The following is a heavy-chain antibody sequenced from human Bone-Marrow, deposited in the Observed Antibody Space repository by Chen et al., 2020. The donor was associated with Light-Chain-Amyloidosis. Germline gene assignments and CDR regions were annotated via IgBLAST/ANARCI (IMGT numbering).Heavy chain of an antibody. CDR1: GFTVSRNY. CDR2: IYNSGKT. D-gene: IGHD4-17*01. V-gene: IGHV3-53*02. J-gene: IGHJ4*02. CDR3: ARDTLYGDRLDH. Sequence: EVQLVETGGRLIQPGGSLRRPCAASGFTVSRNYMSWVRQAPGKGLEWFAVIYNSGKTYYTDSVKGRFTVSRDNSKNTLYLQMNSLRAEDTAVYYCARDTLYGDRLDHWGQGTLVTVSA.